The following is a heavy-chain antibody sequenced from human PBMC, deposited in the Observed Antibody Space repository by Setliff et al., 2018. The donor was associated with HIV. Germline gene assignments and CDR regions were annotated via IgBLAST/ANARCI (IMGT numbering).Heavy chain of an antibody. J-gene: IGHJ4*02. CDR3: ARGGGRYYYDSSGYYYLDY. Sequence: ASVKVSCKASGYTFTSYGISWVRQAPGQGLEWMGWISAYNGNTNYAQQLQGRVTLTTDTSTSTAYMELRSLRSDDTAVYYCARGGGRYYYDSSGYYYLDYWGQGTLVTVSS. CDR2: ISAYNGNT. D-gene: IGHD3-22*01. CDR1: GYTFTSYG. V-gene: IGHV1-18*01.